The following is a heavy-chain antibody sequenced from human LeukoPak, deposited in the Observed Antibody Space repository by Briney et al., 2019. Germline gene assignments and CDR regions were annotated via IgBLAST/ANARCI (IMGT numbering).Heavy chain of an antibody. CDR2: ISYDGSNK. CDR3: ARVTLPLNWFDP. Sequence: PGGSLRLSCAASGFTFSSYAMHWVRQAPGKGLEWVAVISYDGSNKYYADSVKGRFTISRDNSKNTLYLQMNSLRAEDTAVYYCARVTLPLNWFDPWGQGTLVTVSS. V-gene: IGHV3-30-3*01. J-gene: IGHJ5*02. CDR1: GFTFSSYA. D-gene: IGHD4-23*01.